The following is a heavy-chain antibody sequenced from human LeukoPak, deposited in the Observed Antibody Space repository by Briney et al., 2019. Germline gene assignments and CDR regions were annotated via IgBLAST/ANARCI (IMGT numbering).Heavy chain of an antibody. V-gene: IGHV4-34*01. CDR1: GGSFSGYY. Sequence: SETLSLTCAVYGGSFSGYYWSWIRQPPGKGLEWIGEINRSGSTYYNPSLKSRVTISVDTSKNQFSLKLSSVTAADTAVYYCAGTPIAAAQFDPWGQGTLVTVSS. J-gene: IGHJ5*02. CDR3: AGTPIAAAQFDP. D-gene: IGHD6-13*01. CDR2: INRSGST.